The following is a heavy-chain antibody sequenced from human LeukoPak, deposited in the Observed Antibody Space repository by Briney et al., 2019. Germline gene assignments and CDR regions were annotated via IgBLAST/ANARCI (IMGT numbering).Heavy chain of an antibody. CDR1: GYTFTSYY. V-gene: IGHV1-46*01. J-gene: IGHJ6*02. CDR3: ARDWGGATHGNYYYYYGMDV. CDR2: INPSGGST. D-gene: IGHD1-26*01. Sequence: ASVKVSCKASGYTFTSYYMHWVRQAPGQGLEWMGIINPSGGSTSYAQKFQGRVTMTRDTSTSTVYMELSSLRSEDTAVYYCARDWGGATHGNYYYYYGMDVWRQGTTVTVSS.